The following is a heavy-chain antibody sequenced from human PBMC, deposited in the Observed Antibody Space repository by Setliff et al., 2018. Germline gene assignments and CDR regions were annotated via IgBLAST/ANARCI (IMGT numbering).Heavy chain of an antibody. D-gene: IGHD6-19*01. Sequence: PSETLSLTCTISGGSISGHYWTWIRQPPGKGLEWIGYIYYTGSTYYNPSLKSRVTISVDTSKNQFSLKLNSVTAADMAVYYCAREQWLDPPGYYYMDVWAKGTTVTVSS. J-gene: IGHJ6*03. CDR3: AREQWLDPPGYYYMDV. CDR1: GGSISGHY. CDR2: IYYTGST. V-gene: IGHV4-59*11.